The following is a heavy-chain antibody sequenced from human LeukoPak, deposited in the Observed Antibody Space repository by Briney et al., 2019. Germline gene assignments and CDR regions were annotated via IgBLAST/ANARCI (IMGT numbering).Heavy chain of an antibody. D-gene: IGHD2-2*01. Sequence: GGSLRLSCAASGFTFDDYAMHWVRQAPGKGLEWVSSISSSSSYIYYADSVKGRFTISRDNAKNSLSLQMNSLRADDTAVYYCAREGYCSSTSCSPAFDIWGQGTMVTVSS. V-gene: IGHV3-21*01. J-gene: IGHJ3*02. CDR1: GFTFDDYA. CDR3: AREGYCSSTSCSPAFDI. CDR2: ISSSSSYI.